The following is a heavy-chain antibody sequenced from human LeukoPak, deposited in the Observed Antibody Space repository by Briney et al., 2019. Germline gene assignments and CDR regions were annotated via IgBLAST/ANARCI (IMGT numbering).Heavy chain of an antibody. CDR3: ARVGVDYSGNIIKYYFDY. Sequence: RTSETLSLTCTVSGGSISSYYWSWIRQPAGKGLEWIGRIYTSGSTNYNPSLKSRVTMSVDTSKNQFSLKLSPVIAADTAVYYCARVGVDYSGNIIKYYFDYWGQGTLVTVSS. CDR2: IYTSGST. CDR1: GGSISSYY. J-gene: IGHJ4*02. D-gene: IGHD4-23*01. V-gene: IGHV4-4*07.